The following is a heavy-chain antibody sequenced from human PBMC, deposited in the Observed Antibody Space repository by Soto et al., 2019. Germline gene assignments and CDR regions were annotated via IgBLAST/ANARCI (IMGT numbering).Heavy chain of an antibody. Sequence: QPGGSLRLSCAASGFTFDDYAMHWVRQAPGKGLEWVSGISWNSGSIGYADSVKGRFTISRDNAKNSLYLQMNSLRAEDTASYYCSKTSFEYSSSSGYYYYYMDVWGKGTTVTVSS. D-gene: IGHD6-6*01. CDR3: SKTSFEYSSSSGYYYYYMDV. CDR2: ISWNSGSI. CDR1: GFTFDDYA. J-gene: IGHJ6*03. V-gene: IGHV3-9*01.